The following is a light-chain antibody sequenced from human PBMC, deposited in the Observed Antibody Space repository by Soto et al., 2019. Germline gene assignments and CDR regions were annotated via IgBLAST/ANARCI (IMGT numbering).Light chain of an antibody. CDR3: YAYTDSSTDG. V-gene: IGLV2-14*01. CDR2: HVS. J-gene: IGLJ1*01. CDR1: SSDVGAYNY. Sequence: QSALPQPASVSGSPGQSITISCTGTSSDVGAYNYVSWYQPHPATAPKVMIYHVSNRPSGVSDRFSGSKSGNTASLTIGGRQAEDEAEYYCYAYTDSSTDGCGTGTKLTVL.